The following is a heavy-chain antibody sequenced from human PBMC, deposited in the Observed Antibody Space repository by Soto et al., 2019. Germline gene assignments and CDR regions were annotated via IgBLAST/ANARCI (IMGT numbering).Heavy chain of an antibody. V-gene: IGHV2-70*12. CDR1: GFSLNTSGMC. CDR3: AHLPWKQLGTRAPVVY. Sequence: SGAKLMNHTQTLTLTCPFSGFSLNTSGMCVSWIRQPPGKALEWLARIDWDDDKYYSTSLTTRLTISKDTSKNQLVLTMTNMDPVDTATYYCAHLPWKQLGTRAPVVYWGQGTPVTVSS. J-gene: IGHJ4*02. CDR2: IDWDDDK. D-gene: IGHD5-18*01.